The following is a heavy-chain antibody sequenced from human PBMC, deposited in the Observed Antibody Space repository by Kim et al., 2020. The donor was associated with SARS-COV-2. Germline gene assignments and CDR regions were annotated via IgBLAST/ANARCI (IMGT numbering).Heavy chain of an antibody. D-gene: IGHD6-13*01. CDR2: IIPIFGTA. CDR1: GGTFSSYA. V-gene: IGHV1-69*13. Sequence: SVKVSCKASGGTFSSYAISWVRQAPGQGLEWMGGIIPIFGTANYAQKFQGRVTITADESTSTAYMELSSLRSEDTAVYYCARSQQYSSSWYLYFYGMDVGGQGTTVTVSS. CDR3: ARSQQYSSSWYLYFYGMDV. J-gene: IGHJ6*02.